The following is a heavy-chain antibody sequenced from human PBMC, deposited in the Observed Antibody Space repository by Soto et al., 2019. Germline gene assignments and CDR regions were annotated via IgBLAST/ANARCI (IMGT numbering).Heavy chain of an antibody. D-gene: IGHD1-26*01. Sequence: PGWSLRLCCAASVFTRSGYVLHWFRQAPGKGLEWVALISYDGSDKNYGDSVKGRFTISRDNSKNTLYLQMDSLRAEDTAMYYCATGRKWEHSYGMDVWGQGTTVTVSS. V-gene: IGHV3-30-3*01. J-gene: IGHJ6*02. CDR2: ISYDGSDK. CDR3: ATGRKWEHSYGMDV. CDR1: VFTRSGYV.